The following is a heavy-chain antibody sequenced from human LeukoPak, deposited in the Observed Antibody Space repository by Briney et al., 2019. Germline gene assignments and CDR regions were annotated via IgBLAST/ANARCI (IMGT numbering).Heavy chain of an antibody. D-gene: IGHD3-3*01. J-gene: IGHJ4*02. CDR1: GFTFSSYG. CDR2: IRYDGSNK. Sequence: GGSLRLSCAASGFTFSSYGMHWVRQAPGKGLEWVAFIRYDGSNKYYADSVKGRFTISRDNAKNSLYLQMNSLRAEDTAVYYCARDGDRADFWSGYPDYWGQGTLVTVSS. CDR3: ARDGDRADFWSGYPDY. V-gene: IGHV3-30*02.